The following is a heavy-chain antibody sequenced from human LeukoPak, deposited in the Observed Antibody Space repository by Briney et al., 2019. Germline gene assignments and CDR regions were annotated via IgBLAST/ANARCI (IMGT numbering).Heavy chain of an antibody. Sequence: SETLSLTCTVSGGSISSHYWSWIRQPPGKGLGWIGYIYYSGSTNYNPSLKSRVTISVDTSKNQFSLKLSSVTAADTAVYYCARDSSRSLDYWGQGTLVTVSS. CDR2: IYYSGST. V-gene: IGHV4-59*11. D-gene: IGHD6-13*01. J-gene: IGHJ4*02. CDR1: GGSISSHY. CDR3: ARDSSRSLDY.